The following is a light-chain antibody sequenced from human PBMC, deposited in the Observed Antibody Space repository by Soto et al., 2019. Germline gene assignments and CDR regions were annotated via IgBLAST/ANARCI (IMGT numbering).Light chain of an antibody. CDR2: DAS. Sequence: EIVFTQSPGTLSFXXXXXXTLSXSASQSFNSIYLAWYQQKPGQAPRLLIYDASTRATGIPARFSGSGSGTDFTLTITSLEPEDFAVYYCQQRSNWPPTFGQGTKVDIK. CDR1: QSFNSIY. CDR3: QQRSNWPPT. V-gene: IGKV3D-20*02. J-gene: IGKJ1*01.